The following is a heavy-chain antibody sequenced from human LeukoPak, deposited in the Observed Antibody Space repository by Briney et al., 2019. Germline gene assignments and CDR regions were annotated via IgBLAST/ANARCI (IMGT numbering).Heavy chain of an antibody. D-gene: IGHD3-22*01. CDR3: ARPYDSSGYWDY. Sequence: SETLSLTCTVSGGSISSSSYYWGWIRQPPGKGLEWIGSIYYSGSTYYNPSLKSRVTISVDTSKNQFSLKLSSVTAADTAAYYCARPYDSSGYWDYWGQGTLVTVSS. V-gene: IGHV4-39*01. J-gene: IGHJ4*02. CDR2: IYYSGST. CDR1: GGSISSSSYY.